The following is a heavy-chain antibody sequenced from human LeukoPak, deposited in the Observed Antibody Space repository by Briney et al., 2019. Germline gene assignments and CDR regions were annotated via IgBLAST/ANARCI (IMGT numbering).Heavy chain of an antibody. CDR1: GGSISSGSYY. CDR2: IYTSGST. J-gene: IGHJ5*02. D-gene: IGHD1/OR15-1a*01. CDR3: ARNWNRGWLDP. Sequence: PSQTLSLTCTVSGGSISSGSYYWTWIRQPPGKGLEWIGRIYTSGSTDYNPSLKTRVTISVDTSKNQFSLRLSSVTAADTAVYYCARNWNRGWLDPWGQGTLVTVSS. V-gene: IGHV4-61*02.